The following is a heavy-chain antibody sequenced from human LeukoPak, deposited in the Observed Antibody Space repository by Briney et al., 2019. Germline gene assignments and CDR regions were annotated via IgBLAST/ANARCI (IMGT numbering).Heavy chain of an antibody. J-gene: IGHJ6*03. CDR1: GGTFSSYA. CDR2: IIPIFGTA. Sequence: WASVKVSCKASGGTFSSYAISWVRQAPGQGLEWMGGIIPIFGTANYAQKFQGRLTITADESTSTAYMELSSLRSEDTAVYYCARDKGYCSSTSCRQYYYYYMDVWGKGTTVTVSS. CDR3: ARDKGYCSSTSCRQYYYYYMDV. V-gene: IGHV1-69*13. D-gene: IGHD2-2*01.